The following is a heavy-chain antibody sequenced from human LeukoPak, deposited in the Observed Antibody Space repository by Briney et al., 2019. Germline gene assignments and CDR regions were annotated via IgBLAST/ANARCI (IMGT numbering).Heavy chain of an antibody. Sequence: SGTLSLTCTVSGGSISSYYWSWIRQPPGKGLEWIGYIYYSGSTNYNPSLKSRVTISVDTSKNQFSLKLSSVTAADTAVYYCARLGRNYYDSSGYYSFDYWGQGTLVTVSS. V-gene: IGHV4-59*08. CDR1: GGSISSYY. J-gene: IGHJ4*02. CDR2: IYYSGST. D-gene: IGHD3-22*01. CDR3: ARLGRNYYDSSGYYSFDY.